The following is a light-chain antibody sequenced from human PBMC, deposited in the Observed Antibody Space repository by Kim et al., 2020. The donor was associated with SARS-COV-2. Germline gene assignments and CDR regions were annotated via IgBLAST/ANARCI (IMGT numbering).Light chain of an antibody. Sequence: QSALTQPRPVSGSPGQSVTISCTGTSSDVGRYNYVSWYQQHPGKDPKVLIYDVTKRPSGVTDRFSGSKSGNTASLTISGLQAEDEADYYCCSYSGTYSYVFGTGTKVTVL. V-gene: IGLV2-11*01. CDR2: DVT. J-gene: IGLJ1*01. CDR1: SSDVGRYNY. CDR3: CSYSGTYSYV.